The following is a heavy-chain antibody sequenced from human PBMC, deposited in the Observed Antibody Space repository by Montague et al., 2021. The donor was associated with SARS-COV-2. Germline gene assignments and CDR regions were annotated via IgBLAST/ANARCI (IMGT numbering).Heavy chain of an antibody. Sequence: CAISGDSVSSNTATWNWIRQSPSRGLEWLGRTYYRSEWYHDYAMSLKSRITINPDTSKNQFSLQLSSVAPEDTAVFYCARTTTRMLYPENAFDIWGQGTMVTVSS. V-gene: IGHV6-1*01. CDR3: ARTTTRMLYPENAFDI. J-gene: IGHJ3*02. CDR1: GDSVSSNTAT. CDR2: TYYRSEWYH. D-gene: IGHD2-15*01.